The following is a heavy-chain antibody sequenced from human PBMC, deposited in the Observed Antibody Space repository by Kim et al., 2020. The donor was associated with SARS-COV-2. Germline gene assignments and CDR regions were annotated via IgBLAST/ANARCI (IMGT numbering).Heavy chain of an antibody. CDR3: AGTYVGYANFYFDS. CDR1: GDSISSSHFY. V-gene: IGHV4-39*01. CDR2: IYYNGAT. J-gene: IGHJ4*01. D-gene: IGHD5-12*01. Sequence: SETLSLTCTVSGDSISSSHFYWGWIRQPPGKELEWIGNIYYNGATYYNPSLKSRVTISLDTSKIQFSLRLFSVTAADTAVYYCAGTYVGYANFYFDSWG.